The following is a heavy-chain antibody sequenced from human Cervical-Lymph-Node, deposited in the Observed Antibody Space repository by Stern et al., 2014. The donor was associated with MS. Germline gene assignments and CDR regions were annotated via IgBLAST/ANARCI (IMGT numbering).Heavy chain of an antibody. J-gene: IGHJ4*02. CDR3: AADTSGTLDY. CDR2: IIPGFGTA. D-gene: IGHD3-10*01. V-gene: IGHV1-69*01. CDR1: GGTFSSFA. Sequence: MQLVESGAEVKKPGSSVKVSCKAAGGTFSSFAFNWVRQAPGQGLEWMGGIIPGFGTANYTQKFQGRITLTADESTSTAYMELSSLRSEDTAVYYCAADTSGTLDYWGQGTLVTVSS.